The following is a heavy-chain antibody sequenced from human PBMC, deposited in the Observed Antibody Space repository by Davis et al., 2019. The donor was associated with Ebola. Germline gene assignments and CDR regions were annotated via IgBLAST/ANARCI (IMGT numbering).Heavy chain of an antibody. J-gene: IGHJ5*02. D-gene: IGHD3-10*01. Sequence: GESLKISCAASGFTFSSYAMIWARQGPGKGLEWLSMVHSRSGIFYADSVRGRFTISTDTSKNTLYLQMNSLRVDDTAVYYCATRGPWGQGTLVTVSS. CDR1: GFTFSSYA. V-gene: IGHV3-23*03. CDR3: ATRGP. CDR2: VHSRSGI.